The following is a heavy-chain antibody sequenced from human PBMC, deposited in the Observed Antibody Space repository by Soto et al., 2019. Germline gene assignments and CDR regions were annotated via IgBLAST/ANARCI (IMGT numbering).Heavy chain of an antibody. CDR1: GGSISSGGYY. Sequence: QVQLQESGPGLVKPSQTLSLTCTVSGGSISSGGYYWSWIRQHPGKGLEWIGYIYYSGSTYYNPSLKSRVTISVDTSKNQFSLKLSSVTAADTAVYYCARGQLVRGTMMRAFDIWGQGTMVTVSS. D-gene: IGHD3-10*01. J-gene: IGHJ3*02. CDR2: IYYSGST. CDR3: ARGQLVRGTMMRAFDI. V-gene: IGHV4-31*03.